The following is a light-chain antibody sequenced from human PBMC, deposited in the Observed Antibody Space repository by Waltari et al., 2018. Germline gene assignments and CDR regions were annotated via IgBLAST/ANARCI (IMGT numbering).Light chain of an antibody. Sequence: QSALTQPPSASGSPGQSVTISCTGTSRDVGGYNYVSWYQQYPGRAPKLMIYEVTKRPSGVPDRFSGSKSGNTASLTVSGLQADVEADYYCSSYAGSNNYWVFGGGTTLTVL. CDR2: EVT. V-gene: IGLV2-8*01. CDR3: SSYAGSNNYWV. CDR1: SRDVGGYNY. J-gene: IGLJ3*02.